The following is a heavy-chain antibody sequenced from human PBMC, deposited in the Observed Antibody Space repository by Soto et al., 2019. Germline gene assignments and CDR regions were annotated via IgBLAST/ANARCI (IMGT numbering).Heavy chain of an antibody. CDR1: GGSISSYY. CDR3: ARLVEQQLVPTLLDY. J-gene: IGHJ4*02. CDR2: IYYSGST. Sequence: PSETLSLTCTVSGGSISSYYWSWIRQPPGKGLEWIGYIYYSGSTNYNPSLKSRVTISVDTSKNQFSLKLSSVTAADTAVYYCARLVEQQLVPTLLDYWGQGTLVTVSS. D-gene: IGHD6-13*01. V-gene: IGHV4-59*08.